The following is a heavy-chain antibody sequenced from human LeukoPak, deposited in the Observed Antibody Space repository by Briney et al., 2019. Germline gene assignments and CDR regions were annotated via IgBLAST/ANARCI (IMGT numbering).Heavy chain of an antibody. Sequence: GGSLRLSCAASGFTVSTNYMSWVRQAPGKGLEWVSVIYSGGSTYYADSVKGRFTISRHNSENTLYLQMNSLRAEDTAVYYCAKEFPLNYYDSSGYPHWGQGTLVTVSS. D-gene: IGHD3-22*01. CDR1: GFTVSTNY. CDR2: IYSGGST. J-gene: IGHJ4*02. V-gene: IGHV3-53*04. CDR3: AKEFPLNYYDSSGYPH.